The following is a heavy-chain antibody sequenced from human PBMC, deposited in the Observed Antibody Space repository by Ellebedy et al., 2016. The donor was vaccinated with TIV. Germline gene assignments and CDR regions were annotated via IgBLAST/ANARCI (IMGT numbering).Heavy chain of an antibody. J-gene: IGHJ4*02. CDR3: ARGRGQWELHD. D-gene: IGHD1-26*01. Sequence: SVKVSCXASGGTFSSYAISWVRQAPGQGLEWMGGFIPIFGTANYAQKFQGRVTITADKSTSTAYMELSSLRSEDTALYYCARGRGQWELHDWGQGTLVTVSS. CDR1: GGTFSSYA. CDR2: FIPIFGTA. V-gene: IGHV1-69*06.